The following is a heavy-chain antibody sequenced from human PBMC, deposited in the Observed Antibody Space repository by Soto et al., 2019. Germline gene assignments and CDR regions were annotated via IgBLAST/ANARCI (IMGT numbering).Heavy chain of an antibody. J-gene: IGHJ5*02. CDR3: ARDLNWLDP. V-gene: IGHV1-46*01. CDR2: INPSGGST. CDR1: GYTFTNYY. Sequence: ASVKVSCKASGYTFTNYYIHRVRQAPGQGLEWMGIINPSGGSTSYAQKFQGRVTMTRDTSTSTVYLELSSLRSEDTAVYYCARDLNWLDPWGQGTLVTVSS.